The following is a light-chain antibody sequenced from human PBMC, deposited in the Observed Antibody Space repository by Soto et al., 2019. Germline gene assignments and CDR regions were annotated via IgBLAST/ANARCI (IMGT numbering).Light chain of an antibody. CDR2: AST. Sequence: EIVVTQSPSTLSLSPGERATLSCRASQSVSSNHLAWYQQKPGQAPRLLIFASTGRPTVIPDRFTGSGSGTDFTLTISSLQPEDVATYYCQKYNSAPRTFGQGTKVEIK. CDR3: QKYNSAPRT. CDR1: QSVSSNH. J-gene: IGKJ1*01. V-gene: IGKV3-20*01.